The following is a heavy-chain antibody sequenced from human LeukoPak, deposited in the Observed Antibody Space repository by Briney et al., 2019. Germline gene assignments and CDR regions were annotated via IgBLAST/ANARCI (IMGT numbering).Heavy chain of an antibody. D-gene: IGHD1-26*01. J-gene: IGHJ4*02. CDR3: AKILFCGAQCDYFDY. CDR1: GFTFSSYA. V-gene: IGHV3-30-3*02. CDR2: ISYDGSNK. Sequence: GRSLRLSCTASGFTFSSYAMHWVRQAPGKGLEWVAVISYDGSNKYYADSVKGRFTISRDNSRNTLYLQMNSLRAEDTAVYYCAKILFCGAQCDYFDYWGQGTLVTVSS.